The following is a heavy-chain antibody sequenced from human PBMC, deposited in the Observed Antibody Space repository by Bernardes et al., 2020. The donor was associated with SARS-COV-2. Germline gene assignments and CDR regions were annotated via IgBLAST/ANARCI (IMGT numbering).Heavy chain of an antibody. J-gene: IGHJ4*02. CDR1: EFTFSSYA. D-gene: IGHD6-19*01. CDR3: AKDSGWQPRRFDY. Sequence: GGSLRLSCAASEFTFSSYAMSWVRQAPGKGLEWVSTISGSGGSIYYADSVKGRFTISRDNSKNTLYLQMNSLRAEDTAVYYCAKDSGWQPRRFDYWGQGTLVTVSS. CDR2: ISGSGGSI. V-gene: IGHV3-23*01.